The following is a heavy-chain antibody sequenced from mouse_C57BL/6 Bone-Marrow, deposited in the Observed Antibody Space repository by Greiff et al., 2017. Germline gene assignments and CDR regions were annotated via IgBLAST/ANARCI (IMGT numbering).Heavy chain of an antibody. J-gene: IGHJ4*01. CDR2: ISDGGSYT. CDR1: GFTFSSYA. CDR3: ARASIVTTAHYYAMDY. D-gene: IGHD2-5*01. Sequence: VMLVESGGGLVKPGGSLKLSCAASGFTFSSYAMSWVRQTPEKRLEWVATISDGGSYTYYPDNVKGRFTISRDNAKNNLYLQMSHLKSEDTAMYYCARASIVTTAHYYAMDYWGQGTSVTVSS. V-gene: IGHV5-4*03.